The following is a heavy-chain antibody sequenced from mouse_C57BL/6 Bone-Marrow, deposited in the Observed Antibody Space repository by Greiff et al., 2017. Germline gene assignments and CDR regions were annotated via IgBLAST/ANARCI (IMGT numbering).Heavy chain of an antibody. CDR2: INPNNGGT. J-gene: IGHJ4*01. Sequence: EVQLQQSGPELVKPGASVKISCKASGYTFTDYYMNWVKQSHGKSLEWIGDINPNNGGTSYNQKFKGKATLTVDKSSSTAYMELRSLTSEDSVVYYWARYIYYDPRYAMYYWGQGTSVTVSS. V-gene: IGHV1-26*01. CDR1: GYTFTDYY. CDR3: ARYIYYDPRYAMYY. D-gene: IGHD2-4*01.